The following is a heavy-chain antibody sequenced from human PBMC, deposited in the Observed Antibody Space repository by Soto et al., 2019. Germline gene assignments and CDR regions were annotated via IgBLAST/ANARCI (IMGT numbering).Heavy chain of an antibody. CDR2: ISAYNGNT. J-gene: IGHJ6*02. D-gene: IGHD3-10*01. CDR3: ARELYGSGSYYTYYGMDV. V-gene: IGHV1-18*01. CDR1: GYTFTSYG. Sequence: ASVKVSCKASGYTFTSYGISWVRQAPGQGLEWMGWISAYNGNTNYAQKLQGRVTMTTDTSTSTAYMELSSLRSEDTAVYYCARELYGSGSYYTYYGMDVWGQGTTVTVSS.